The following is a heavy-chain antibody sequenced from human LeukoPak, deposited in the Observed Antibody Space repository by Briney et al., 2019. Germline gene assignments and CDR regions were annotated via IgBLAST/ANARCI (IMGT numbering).Heavy chain of an antibody. Sequence: ASVNLSCKASGYTFTSCGISWVRLAPGQGLGWMGWISVYNGNTNYAQKLQGRVTMTTDTSTSTAYMELRSLRSDDTAVYYCARDRGKPWVPVYYFDYWGQGTLVTASS. CDR2: ISVYNGNT. V-gene: IGHV1-18*01. D-gene: IGHD4-23*01. CDR1: GYTFTSCG. J-gene: IGHJ4*02. CDR3: ARDRGKPWVPVYYFDY.